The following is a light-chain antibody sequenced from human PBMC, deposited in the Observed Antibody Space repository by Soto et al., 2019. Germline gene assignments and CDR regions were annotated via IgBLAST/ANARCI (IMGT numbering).Light chain of an antibody. CDR1: SSDVGNYNL. J-gene: IGLJ2*01. CDR3: CSYAGSNPLI. CDR2: EVT. V-gene: IGLV2-23*02. Sequence: QSALTQPASVSGSPGQSITISCTGTSSDVGNYNLVSWYQQHPGKAPKLMIYEVTKRPSGVSNRFSGSKSDNKASLTISGLQAEDEADYYCCSYAGSNPLIFGGGTKLTVL.